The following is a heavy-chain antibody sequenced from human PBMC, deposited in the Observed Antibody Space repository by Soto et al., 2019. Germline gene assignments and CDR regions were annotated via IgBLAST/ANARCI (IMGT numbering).Heavy chain of an antibody. Sequence: QVQLVQSGAEVKKPGSSVKVSCKASGGTFSSYAISWVRQAPGQGLEWMGGIIPNFGTANYAQKFQGRVTSTADQSKSTAYMELSSLRSEEKAVYYCARARGDKAAIRSFDPWGQGTLVTVSS. J-gene: IGHJ5*02. CDR2: IIPNFGTA. CDR1: GGTFSSYA. CDR3: ARARGDKAAIRSFDP. D-gene: IGHD2-2*01. V-gene: IGHV1-69*01.